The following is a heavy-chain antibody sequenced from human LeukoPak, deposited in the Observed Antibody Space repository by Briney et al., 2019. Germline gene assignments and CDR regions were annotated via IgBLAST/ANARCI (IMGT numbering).Heavy chain of an antibody. CDR1: GFSFSSFG. V-gene: IGHV3-23*01. D-gene: IGHD4-17*01. J-gene: IGHJ4*02. Sequence: GGSLRLSCAVSGFSFSSFGMSWVRQAPGKGLEWVSSISGSGGSTYYTDSVKGRFTISRDNSKNTLYLQINSLRAEDTAIYYCAKAYQTTVTTFDSWGQGILVTVSS. CDR2: ISGSGGST. CDR3: AKAYQTTVTTFDS.